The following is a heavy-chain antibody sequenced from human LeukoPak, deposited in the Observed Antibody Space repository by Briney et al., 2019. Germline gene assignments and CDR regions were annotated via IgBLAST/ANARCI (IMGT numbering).Heavy chain of an antibody. CDR1: GFTFSSYA. D-gene: IGHD1-1*01. CDR2: ISYDGSNK. V-gene: IGHV3-30-3*01. J-gene: IGHJ4*02. CDR3: ARDREELDLDY. Sequence: GGSLRLSCAASGFTFSSYAMHWVRQAPGKGLEWVAVISYDGSNKYCADSVKGRFTISRDNSKNTLYLQMNSLRAEDTAVYYCARDREELDLDYWGQGTLVTVSS.